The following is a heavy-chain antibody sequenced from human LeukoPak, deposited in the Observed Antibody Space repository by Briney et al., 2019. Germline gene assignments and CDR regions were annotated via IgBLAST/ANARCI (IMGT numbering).Heavy chain of an antibody. J-gene: IGHJ5*02. Sequence: GGSLRLSCAGSGFTFSSYAMSWVRQAPGKGLEWVSSISSSSSYIYYADSVKGRFTISRDNAKNSLYLQMNSLRAEDTAVYYCARDSQRWLETKNWFDPWGQGTLVTVSS. D-gene: IGHD5-12*01. CDR1: GFTFSSYA. CDR3: ARDSQRWLETKNWFDP. CDR2: ISSSSSYI. V-gene: IGHV3-21*01.